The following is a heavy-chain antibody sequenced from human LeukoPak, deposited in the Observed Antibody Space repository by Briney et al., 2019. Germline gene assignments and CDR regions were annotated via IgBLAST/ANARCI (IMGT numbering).Heavy chain of an antibody. Sequence: PSETLSLTCTVSGGSISSSSYYWGWLRQPPGKGLEWFGSIYYSGSTYYNPSLKSRVTISVDTSKNQFSLKLSSVTAADTAVYYCARVDGGNSGSYYFDYWGQGTLVTVSS. V-gene: IGHV4-39*07. CDR3: ARVDGGNSGSYYFDY. CDR2: IYYSGST. D-gene: IGHD4-23*01. CDR1: GGSISSSSYY. J-gene: IGHJ4*02.